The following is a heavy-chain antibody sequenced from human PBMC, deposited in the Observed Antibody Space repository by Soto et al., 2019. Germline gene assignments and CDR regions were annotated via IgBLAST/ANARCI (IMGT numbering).Heavy chain of an antibody. Sequence: LQLSCVARGFTSSTYAMPLFRQARRQVLEWMKVISYDGSNKHYADSVKGRFTISRDNSKNTLYLQMNSLRAEDTAVYYCARPRMMDIVGTPDYWDQGILVTVSA. CDR3: ARPRMMDIVGTPDY. CDR1: GFTSSTYA. V-gene: IGHV3-30*04. CDR2: ISYDGSNK. D-gene: IGHD2-2*03. J-gene: IGHJ4*02.